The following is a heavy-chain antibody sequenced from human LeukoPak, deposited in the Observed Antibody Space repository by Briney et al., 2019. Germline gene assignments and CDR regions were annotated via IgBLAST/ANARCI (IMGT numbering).Heavy chain of an antibody. V-gene: IGHV1-18*01. CDR3: ARERYYYDSSGYPIPYNWFDP. D-gene: IGHD3-22*01. CDR2: IRAYNGNT. CDR1: GYTFTSYG. J-gene: IGHJ5*02. Sequence: ASVKVSCKASGYTFTSYGISWVRQPPGQGLEWMGWIRAYNGNTNYAQKLQGRVTMTTDTSTSTAYMELRSLRSDDTAVYYCARERYYYDSSGYPIPYNWFDPWGQGTLVTVSS.